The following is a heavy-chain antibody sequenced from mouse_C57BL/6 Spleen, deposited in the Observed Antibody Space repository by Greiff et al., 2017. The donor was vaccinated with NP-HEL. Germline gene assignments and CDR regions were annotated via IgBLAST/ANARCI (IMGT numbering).Heavy chain of an antibody. V-gene: IGHV1-81*01. CDR2: IYPRSGNT. CDR3: ARSYVSDLAY. J-gene: IGHJ3*01. Sequence: QVQLKESGAELARPGASVKLSCKASGYTFTSYGISWVKQRTGQGLEWIGEIYPRSGNTYYNEKFKGKATLTADKSSSTAYMELRSLTSEDSAVYFCARSYVSDLAYWGQGTLVTVSA. CDR1: GYTFTSYG. D-gene: IGHD2-12*01.